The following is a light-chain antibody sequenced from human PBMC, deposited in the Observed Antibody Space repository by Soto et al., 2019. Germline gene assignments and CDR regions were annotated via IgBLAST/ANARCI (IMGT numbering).Light chain of an antibody. V-gene: IGLV2-11*01. J-gene: IGLJ1*01. Sequence: SALTQPRSVSGSPGQSVTISCTGTSSDVGGYNYVSWYQQHPGKAPKLMIFDVSERPSGVPDRFSGSKSGNTASLIISGLQAEDEADYYCCSYAGNFIFVFGTGTKVTVL. CDR3: CSYAGNFIFV. CDR1: SSDVGGYNY. CDR2: DVS.